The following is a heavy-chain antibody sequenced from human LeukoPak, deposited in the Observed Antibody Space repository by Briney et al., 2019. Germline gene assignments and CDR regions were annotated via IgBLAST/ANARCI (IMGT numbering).Heavy chain of an antibody. CDR2: MNPNSGNT. J-gene: IGHJ4*02. CDR3: ARDHKVGYGGNIGY. V-gene: IGHV1-8*01. CDR1: GYTFTSYD. D-gene: IGHD4-23*01. Sequence: ASVKVSCKASGYTFTSYDINWVRQATGQGLEWMGWMNPNSGNTGYAQKFQGRVTMSRNTSISTASMELSSLRSEDTAVYYCARDHKVGYGGNIGYWGQGTLVTVSS.